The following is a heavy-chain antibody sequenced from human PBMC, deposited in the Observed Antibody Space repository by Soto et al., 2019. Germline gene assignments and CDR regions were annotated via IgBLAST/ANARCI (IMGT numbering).Heavy chain of an antibody. CDR2: VSDSGAKT. V-gene: IGHV3-23*01. CDR1: GFTFRTNP. CDR3: AKDFQFGGSGTGYFDN. D-gene: IGHD3-10*01. J-gene: IGHJ4*02. Sequence: PGGSLRLSCVASGFTFRTNPMSWVRQAPGKGLEWVSGVSDSGAKTYYADSVKGRFTVSRDNSKNTPYLEMKSLRAEDTAVYYCAKDFQFGGSGTGYFDNWGQGTLVTVSS.